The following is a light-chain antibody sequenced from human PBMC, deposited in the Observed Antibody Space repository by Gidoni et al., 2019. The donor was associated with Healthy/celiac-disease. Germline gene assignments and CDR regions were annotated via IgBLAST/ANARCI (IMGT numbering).Light chain of an antibody. CDR2: GAS. CDR1: QSVISSY. J-gene: IGKJ4*01. Sequence: EIVLTQSPGTLSLSPGERATLSCRASQSVISSYLAWYQQKPGQAPSLLIYGASSRATGIPDRCSGSGSGTDFTLTIRRLEHEDFAVYYCQQYGSAPPITFGGGTKVEIK. CDR3: QQYGSAPPIT. V-gene: IGKV3-20*01.